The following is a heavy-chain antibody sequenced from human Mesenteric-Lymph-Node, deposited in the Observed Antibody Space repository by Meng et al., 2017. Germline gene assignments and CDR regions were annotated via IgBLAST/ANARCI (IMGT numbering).Heavy chain of an antibody. CDR2: ISPSGTTI. CDR3: ARVVQQWLESNFGYYFDY. CDR1: GFSFGDYY. Sequence: GGSLRLSCAASGFSFGDYYMGWIRQAPGKGLEWISYISPSGTTISYADSVEARFTISRDNAKNSLYLQMNSLRAEDTSVYYCARVVQQWLESNFGYYFDYWGQGTLVTVSS. V-gene: IGHV3-11*04. D-gene: IGHD6-19*01. J-gene: IGHJ4*02.